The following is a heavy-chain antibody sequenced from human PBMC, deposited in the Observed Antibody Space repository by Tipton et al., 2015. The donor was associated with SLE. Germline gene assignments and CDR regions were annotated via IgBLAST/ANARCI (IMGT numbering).Heavy chain of an antibody. V-gene: IGHV4-59*01. J-gene: IGHJ5*02. CDR3: ARGRAPNT. CDR2: IYYSGRT. CDR1: GGSISNFY. Sequence: GLVKPSETLSLTCTVSGGSISNFYWSWIRQPPGKGLEWIGYIYYSGRTNNNPSLQSRVTISVDTSKNQLSLKMRSVTAADTAVYCCARGRAPNTWGQGTLVTVST.